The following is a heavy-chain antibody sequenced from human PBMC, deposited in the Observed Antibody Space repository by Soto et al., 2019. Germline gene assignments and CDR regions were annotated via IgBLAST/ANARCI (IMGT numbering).Heavy chain of an antibody. D-gene: IGHD2-15*01. Sequence: GGSLRLSCAASGFTFSSYGMHWVRQAPGKGLEWVAVISYDGSNKYYADSVKGRFTISRDNSKNTLYLQMNSLRAEDTAVYYCAKDLWSVVVVAATIPDYWGQGTLVTVSS. CDR3: AKDLWSVVVVAATIPDY. J-gene: IGHJ4*02. CDR1: GFTFSSYG. V-gene: IGHV3-30*18. CDR2: ISYDGSNK.